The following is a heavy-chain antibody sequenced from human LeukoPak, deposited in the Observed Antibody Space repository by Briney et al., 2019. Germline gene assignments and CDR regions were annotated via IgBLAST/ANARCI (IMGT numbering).Heavy chain of an antibody. J-gene: IGHJ3*02. V-gene: IGHV3-30-3*01. CDR3: ARSITIDRGAFDI. CDR2: ISYDGSNK. CDR1: GFTFSSYA. D-gene: IGHD3-10*01. Sequence: GGSLRLSCAASGFTFSSYAMHWVRQAPGKGLEWVAVISYDGSNKYYADSVKGRFTISKDNSKNTLYLQMNSLRAEDTAVYYCARSITIDRGAFDIWGQGTMVTVSS.